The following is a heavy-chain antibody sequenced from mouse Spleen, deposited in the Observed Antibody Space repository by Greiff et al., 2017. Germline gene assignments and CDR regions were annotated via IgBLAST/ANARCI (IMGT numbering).Heavy chain of an antibody. D-gene: IGHD2-1*01. CDR1: GYSFTGYN. V-gene: IGHV1S135*01. J-gene: IGHJ4*01. Sequence: EVQLQQSGPELVKPGASVKISCKASGYSFTGYNMYWVKQSHRKSLEWIGYIDPYNGGTSYNQKSKGKATLTVDKSSSTAYMHLNSLTSEDSAIYYCARGLYYGNPDYAMDYWGQGTSVTVSS. CDR2: IDPYNGGT. CDR3: ARGLYYGNPDYAMDY.